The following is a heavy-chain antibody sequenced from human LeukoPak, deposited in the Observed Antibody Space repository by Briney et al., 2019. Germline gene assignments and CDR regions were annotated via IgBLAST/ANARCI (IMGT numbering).Heavy chain of an antibody. CDR1: GFTFSSYA. J-gene: IGHJ4*02. CDR3: AKDTIERYFDWLLTAPYFDY. V-gene: IGHV3-23*01. CDR2: ISGSGGST. Sequence: GGSLRLSCAASGFTFSSYAMSWVRQAPGKGLEWVSAISGSGGSTYYADSVKGRFTISRDNSKNTLYLQMNSLRAEDTAVYYCAKDTIERYFDWLLTAPYFDYWGQGTLVTVSS. D-gene: IGHD3-9*01.